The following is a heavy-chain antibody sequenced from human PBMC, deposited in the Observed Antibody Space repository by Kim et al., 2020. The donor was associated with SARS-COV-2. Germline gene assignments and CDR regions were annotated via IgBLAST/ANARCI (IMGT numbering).Heavy chain of an antibody. CDR2: VYYDGSKK. D-gene: IGHD6-19*01. J-gene: IGHJ6*02. V-gene: IGHV3-33*08. CDR3: ARDREPTTAYSGGRWTYYYYAMDV. CDR1: AFTFSTYG. Sequence: GGSLRLSCAASAFTFSTYGMHWVRQAPGKGLEWVAIVYYDGSKKYHADSVKGRFTISRDNSKNMLYLQMNSLRPEDTAVYYCARDREPTTAYSGGRWTYYYYAMDVWGQGTTVTVS.